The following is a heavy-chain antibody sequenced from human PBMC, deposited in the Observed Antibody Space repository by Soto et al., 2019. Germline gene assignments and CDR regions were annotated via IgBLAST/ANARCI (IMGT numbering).Heavy chain of an antibody. Sequence: PGGSLRLSCAASGFTFSSYGMHWVRQAPGKGLEWVSAISGSGGSTYYADSVKGRFTISRDNSKNTLYLQMNSLRAEDTAVYYCAKDLPRNTMIYLYFQHWGQGTLVTVSS. V-gene: IGHV3-23*01. CDR3: AKDLPRNTMIYLYFQH. CDR1: GFTFSSYG. CDR2: ISGSGGST. D-gene: IGHD3-22*01. J-gene: IGHJ1*01.